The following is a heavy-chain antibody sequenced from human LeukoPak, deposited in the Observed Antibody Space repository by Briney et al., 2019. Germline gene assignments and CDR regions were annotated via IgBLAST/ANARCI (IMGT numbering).Heavy chain of an antibody. V-gene: IGHV3-23*01. CDR3: AKAVTMVRGVPNY. CDR2: ISGSGGST. Sequence: GGSLRLSCAASGFTFSSYAMSWVRQAPGKGLEWVSAISGSGGSTYYADSVKGRFTISRDKSKNTLYLQMNSLRAEDTAVYYCAKAVTMVRGVPNYWGQGTLVTVSS. CDR1: GFTFSSYA. J-gene: IGHJ4*02. D-gene: IGHD3-10*01.